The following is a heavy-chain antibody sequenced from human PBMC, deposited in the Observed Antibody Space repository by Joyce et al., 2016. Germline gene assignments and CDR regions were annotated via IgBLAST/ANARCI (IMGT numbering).Heavy chain of an antibody. CDR2: ISSSSSTI. D-gene: IGHD4-17*01. Sequence: EVQLVESGGGVVQLGGSLRLSCAASGFTFSSYGMNWVRQDPGKGLEWGSYISSSSSTIYDSDSVSGRFTISRDNAKNSLYLQMNSLKAEDTAVYYCAKADYGDKIDSFDIWGQGTMVTVSS. CDR3: AKADYGDKIDSFDI. CDR1: GFTFSSYG. J-gene: IGHJ3*02. V-gene: IGHV3-48*01.